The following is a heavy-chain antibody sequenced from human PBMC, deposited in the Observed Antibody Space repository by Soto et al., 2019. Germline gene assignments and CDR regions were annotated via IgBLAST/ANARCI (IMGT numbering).Heavy chain of an antibody. V-gene: IGHV3-48*03. D-gene: IGHD2-21*02. CDR1: GFTFSSYE. CDR2: ISSSGSTI. J-gene: IGHJ3*02. Sequence: EVQLVESGGGLVQPGGSLRLSCAASGFTFSSYEMNWVRQAPGKGLEWVSYISSSGSTIYYADSVKGRFTISRDNAKNSLHLQMNSLRAEDTAVYYCARDYCGGDCERDAFDIWGQGTMVTVSS. CDR3: ARDYCGGDCERDAFDI.